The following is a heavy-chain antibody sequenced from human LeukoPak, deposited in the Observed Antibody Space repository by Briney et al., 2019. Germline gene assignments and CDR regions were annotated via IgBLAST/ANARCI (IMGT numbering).Heavy chain of an antibody. Sequence: GGSLRVSCAASGFTFDDYAMHWVRHAPGKGLEWVSGISWNSGRIGYADSVKGRFTISRDNAKNSLYLQMNSLRAEDTAFYYCAKDSSSSWYRDFDYWGQGTLVTVSS. CDR1: GFTFDDYA. CDR3: AKDSSSSWYRDFDY. J-gene: IGHJ4*02. D-gene: IGHD6-13*01. CDR2: ISWNSGRI. V-gene: IGHV3-9*01.